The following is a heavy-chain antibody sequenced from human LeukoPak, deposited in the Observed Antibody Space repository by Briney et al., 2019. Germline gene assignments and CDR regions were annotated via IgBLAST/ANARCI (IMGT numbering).Heavy chain of an antibody. D-gene: IGHD1-26*01. Sequence: GRSLRLSCAASGFTFSSYGMHWVRQAPGKGLEWVSGISDSGGTTYYADSVKGRFTSSRDTPKNTLYLQMNSLRAEDTAVYYCAKVSVVGSTTNYFDYWGQGTLVTVSS. J-gene: IGHJ4*02. CDR2: ISDSGGTT. CDR3: AKVSVVGSTTNYFDY. V-gene: IGHV3-23*01. CDR1: GFTFSSYG.